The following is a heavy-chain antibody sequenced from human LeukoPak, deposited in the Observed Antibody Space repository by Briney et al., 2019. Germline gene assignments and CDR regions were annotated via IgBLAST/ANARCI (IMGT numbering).Heavy chain of an antibody. V-gene: IGHV3-66*01. D-gene: IGHD3-3*01. CDR3: ARATRKDDFWSGYYRY. J-gene: IGHJ4*02. CDR1: GFTVSSNY. Sequence: GGSLRLSCAASGFTVSSNYMSWVRQAPGKGLEWVSVIYSGGSTYYADSVKGRFTISRDNSKNTLYLQMNSLRAEDTAVYYCARATRKDDFWSGYYRYWGQGTLVTVSS. CDR2: IYSGGST.